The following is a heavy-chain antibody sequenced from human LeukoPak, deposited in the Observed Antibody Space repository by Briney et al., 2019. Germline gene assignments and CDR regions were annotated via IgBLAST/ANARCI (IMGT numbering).Heavy chain of an antibody. Sequence: PSETLSLTCTVSGGSISSYYWSWIRQPPGKGLEWIGYIYYSGSTNYNPSLKSRVTISLDTSKNQFSLKLSSVTAADTAVYYCASHRRHSPLPFWSEDSSGFPLNFDYWGQGTLVTVSS. D-gene: IGHD3-22*01. CDR1: GGSISSYY. CDR3: ASHRRHSPLPFWSEDSSGFPLNFDY. J-gene: IGHJ4*02. V-gene: IGHV4-59*08. CDR2: IYYSGST.